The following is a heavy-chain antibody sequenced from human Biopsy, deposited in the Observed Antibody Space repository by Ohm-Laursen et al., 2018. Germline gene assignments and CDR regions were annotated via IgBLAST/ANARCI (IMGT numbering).Heavy chain of an antibody. CDR1: GGSISNNNYY. CDR2: IFYRGST. CDR3: ARDYDTSGYYYVS. Sequence: TLSLTCPVSGGSISNNNYYWGWIRQPPGKGLEWIGRIFYRGSTHYKPSLKSRVNISVDTSKNQFSRKLNSVTAADTAVYYCARDYDTSGYYYVSWGQGTLVTVSS. V-gene: IGHV4-39*01. J-gene: IGHJ5*02. D-gene: IGHD3-22*01.